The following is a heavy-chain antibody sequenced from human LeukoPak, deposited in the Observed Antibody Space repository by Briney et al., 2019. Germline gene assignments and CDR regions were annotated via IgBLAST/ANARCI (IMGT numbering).Heavy chain of an antibody. CDR2: VFYTGDT. J-gene: IGHJ4*02. D-gene: IGHD2-15*01. Sequence: LSETLSLTCAVSGGSISSFYWSWIRQPPGKGLEWIGYVFYTGDTNSNPSLKSRVTMSLDTSKNQLSLRLTSVTAADTAVYDCARHPFATPFDHWGRGTLVTVSS. V-gene: IGHV4-59*08. CDR3: ARHPFATPFDH. CDR1: GGSISSFY.